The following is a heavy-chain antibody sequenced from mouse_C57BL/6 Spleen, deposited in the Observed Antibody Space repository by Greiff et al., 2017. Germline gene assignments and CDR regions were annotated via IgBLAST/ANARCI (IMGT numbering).Heavy chain of an antibody. Sequence: QVQLQQPGAELVMPGASVKLSCKASGYTFTSYWMHWVKQRPGQGLEWIGEIDPSDSYTNYNQKFKGKSTLTVDKSSSPAYMQLSSLTSEDSAVYYCVRTYDYDGGGFDYWGQGTTLTVSS. J-gene: IGHJ2*01. CDR2: IDPSDSYT. V-gene: IGHV1-69*01. CDR1: GYTFTSYW. CDR3: VRTYDYDGGGFDY. D-gene: IGHD2-4*01.